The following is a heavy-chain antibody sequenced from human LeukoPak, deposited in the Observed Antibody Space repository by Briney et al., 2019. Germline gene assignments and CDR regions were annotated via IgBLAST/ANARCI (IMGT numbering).Heavy chain of an antibody. Sequence: GGSLRLSCAASGFTFSSYSMNWVRQAPGKGLEWVSSISSSSSYIYYADSVKGRFTISRDNAKNSLYLQMNSLRAEDSAVYYCARDGPSIAADFDCWGQGTLVTVSS. D-gene: IGHD6-6*01. J-gene: IGHJ4*02. CDR2: ISSSSSYI. CDR3: ARDGPSIAADFDC. CDR1: GFTFSSYS. V-gene: IGHV3-21*01.